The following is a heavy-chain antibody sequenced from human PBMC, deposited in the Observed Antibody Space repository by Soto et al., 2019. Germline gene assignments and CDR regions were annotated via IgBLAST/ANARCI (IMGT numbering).Heavy chain of an antibody. CDR2: IYYSGST. J-gene: IGHJ4*02. CDR3: AISSGARYYDY. CDR1: GGSISSGGYS. D-gene: IGHD2-15*01. Sequence: QVQLQESGPGLVKPSQTLSLTCTVSGGSISSGGYSWSWICQHPGKGLEWIGYIYYSGSTYYNPSLKSRVTISVDTSKNQFSLKLSSVTAAHTAVYYCAISSGARYYDYWGQGAMVTVSS. V-gene: IGHV4-31*03.